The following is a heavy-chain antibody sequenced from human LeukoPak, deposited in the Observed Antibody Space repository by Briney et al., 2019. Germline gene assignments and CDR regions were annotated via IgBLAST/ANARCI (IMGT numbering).Heavy chain of an antibody. CDR3: ARRRGYSYGY. J-gene: IGHJ4*02. D-gene: IGHD5-18*01. V-gene: IGHV4-34*01. Sequence: SETLSLTCAVYGGSFSGYYWSWIRQPPGKGLEWIGEINHSGSTNYNPSLKSRVTISVDTSKNQFSLKLSSVTAADMAVYYCARRRGYSYGYWGQGTLVTVSS. CDR2: INHSGST. CDR1: GGSFSGYY.